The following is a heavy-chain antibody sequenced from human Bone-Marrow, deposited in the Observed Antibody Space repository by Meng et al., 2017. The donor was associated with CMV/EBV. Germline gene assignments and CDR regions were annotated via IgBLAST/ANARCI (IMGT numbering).Heavy chain of an antibody. CDR2: IYSGGSDT. CDR3: AKDQYSSSYYGPQRGLNPFEI. D-gene: IGHD6-13*01. CDR1: GFIFGSYA. Sequence: GESLKISCAASGFIFGSYAMSWVRQAPGKGLEWVSLIYSGGSDTYYADSVKGRFTISRDNSKNTLYLQMNSLRAEDTAVYYCAKDQYSSSYYGPQRGLNPFEIWGQGTMVTVSS. J-gene: IGHJ3*02. V-gene: IGHV3-23*03.